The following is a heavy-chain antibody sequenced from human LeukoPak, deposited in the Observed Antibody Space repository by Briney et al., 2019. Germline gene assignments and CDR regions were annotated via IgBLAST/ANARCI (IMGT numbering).Heavy chain of an antibody. CDR2: IYYSGST. V-gene: IGHV4-39*01. J-gene: IGHJ4*02. D-gene: IGHD1-26*01. CDR1: GGSISSSSYY. CDR3: ARRGGSLEPPYYFDY. Sequence: SETLSLTCTVSGGSISSSSYYWGWIRQPPGKGLEWIGSIYYSGSTYYNPSLKSRVTISVDTSKNQFSLKLSSVTAADTAVYYCARRGGSLEPPYYFDYWGQGTLVTVSS.